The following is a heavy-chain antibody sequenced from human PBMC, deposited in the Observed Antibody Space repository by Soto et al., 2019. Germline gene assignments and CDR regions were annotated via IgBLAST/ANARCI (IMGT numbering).Heavy chain of an antibody. Sequence: PSETLSLTCDVSGDSISGGNYYWTWIRQHPGRGLEWIGYIYYTGTTHCSPSLQSRVTMSVDTSKNQISLTLTSLTPADTAVYFCARLYTYGYYHFDHWGQGTLVTVSS. V-gene: IGHV4-31*11. D-gene: IGHD3-22*01. CDR2: IYYTGTT. CDR3: ARLYTYGYYHFDH. CDR1: GDSISGGNYY. J-gene: IGHJ4*02.